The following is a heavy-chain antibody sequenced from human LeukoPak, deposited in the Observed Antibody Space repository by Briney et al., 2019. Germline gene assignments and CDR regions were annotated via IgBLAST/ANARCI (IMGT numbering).Heavy chain of an antibody. CDR1: GYTLTELS. CDR3: VATDLGDY. CDR2: FDPEDGET. J-gene: IGHJ4*02. V-gene: IGHV1-24*01. Sequence: GASVKVSCKVSGYTLTELSMHWVRQAPGKGLEWMGGFDPEDGETIYAQKFQGRVTFTRDTSASTAYMELSSLRSEDTAVYYCVATDLGDYWGQGTLVTVSS. D-gene: IGHD5-12*01.